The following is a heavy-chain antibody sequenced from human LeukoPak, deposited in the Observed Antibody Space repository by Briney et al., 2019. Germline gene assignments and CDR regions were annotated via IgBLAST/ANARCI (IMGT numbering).Heavy chain of an antibody. CDR1: GDSISPYY. Sequence: SETLSLTCTVSGDSISPYYWGWIRQPPGKGLEWIGNIYYGENTYYDPSLKSRVTISIDTSKNQFYLKLSSLTAADTAVYYCARRDDSSGYHKIFDYWGPGTLVTVSS. CDR3: ARRDDSSGYHKIFDY. D-gene: IGHD3-22*01. CDR2: IYYGENT. V-gene: IGHV4-39*01. J-gene: IGHJ4*02.